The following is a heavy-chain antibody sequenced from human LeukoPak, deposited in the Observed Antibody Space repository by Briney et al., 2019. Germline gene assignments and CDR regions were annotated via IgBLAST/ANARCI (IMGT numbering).Heavy chain of an antibody. D-gene: IGHD3-3*01. CDR2: ISAYNGNT. CDR3: ARDLDTIFGVVPSDY. Sequence: ASVKVSCKASGYTFTSYGISWVRQAPGQGLEWMGWISAYNGNTNYAQKLQGRVTMTTDTSTSTAYMELRRLRSDDTAVYYCARDLDTIFGVVPSDYWGQGTLVTVSS. CDR1: GYTFTSYG. V-gene: IGHV1-18*01. J-gene: IGHJ4*02.